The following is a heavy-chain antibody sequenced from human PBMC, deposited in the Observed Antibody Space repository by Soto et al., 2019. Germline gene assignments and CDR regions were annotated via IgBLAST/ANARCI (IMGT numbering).Heavy chain of an antibody. CDR1: GGSISSGDYY. J-gene: IGHJ4*02. CDR2: IYYSGST. Sequence: QVQLQESGPGLVKPSQTLSLTCTVSGGSISSGDYYWSWIRQPPGKGLEGIGYIYYSGSTYYNPSLKRRVTNSVATSKTQFSLKLSSVTAVDTAVYYCARDHQQGSYVFDYWGQGTLVTVSS. CDR3: ARDHQQGSYVFDY. V-gene: IGHV4-30-4*01. D-gene: IGHD3-16*01.